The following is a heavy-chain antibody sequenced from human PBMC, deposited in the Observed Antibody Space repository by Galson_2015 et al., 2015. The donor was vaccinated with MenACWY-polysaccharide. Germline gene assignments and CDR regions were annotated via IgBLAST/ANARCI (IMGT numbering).Heavy chain of an antibody. CDR2: MNPNRGNI. D-gene: IGHD5-18*01. Sequence: SVKVSCKASGGTFSSFAISWVRQAPGQGLEWMGWMNPNRGNIGYAQKFLGKFTMTRDTSIGTAYMELNDLRPEHTAVYYCARAGYKASDYWGQGTLVTVSS. V-gene: IGHV1-8*01. CDR1: GGTFSSFA. CDR3: ARAGYKASDY. J-gene: IGHJ4*02.